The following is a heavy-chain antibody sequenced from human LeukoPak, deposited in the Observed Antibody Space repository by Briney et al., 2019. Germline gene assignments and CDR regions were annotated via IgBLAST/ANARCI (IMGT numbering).Heavy chain of an antibody. CDR2: NNHSGST. CDR3: ARGESIAALPFGY. J-gene: IGHJ4*02. CDR1: CGSLSGFY. Sequence: SESVSLTCALYCGSLSGFYWRWLRPPPGRALEWIGQNNHSGSTNYNPSLKSRVTITLDTSKNQISLKLSSVTAADTAVYYCARGESIAALPFGYWGQGTLVTVSS. V-gene: IGHV4-34*01. D-gene: IGHD6-6*01.